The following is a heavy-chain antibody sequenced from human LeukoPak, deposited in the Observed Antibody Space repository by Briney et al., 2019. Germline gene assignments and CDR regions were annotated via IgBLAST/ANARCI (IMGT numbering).Heavy chain of an antibody. CDR3: ARVLPYFFDKRGDAFDI. CDR2: LYYSGST. CDR1: SGSVSSGSSY. V-gene: IGHV4-61*01. D-gene: IGHD3-22*01. Sequence: SETLSLTCTVSSGSVSSGSSYWSWIRQPPGKGLEWIGYLYYSGSTNYNPSLKSRVTISVDTSKNQFSLKLSSVTAADTAVYYCARVLPYFFDKRGDAFDIWGQGTMVTVSS. J-gene: IGHJ3*02.